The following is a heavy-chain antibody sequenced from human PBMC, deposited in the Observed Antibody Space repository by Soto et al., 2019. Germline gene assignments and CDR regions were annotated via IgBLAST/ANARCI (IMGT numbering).Heavy chain of an antibody. D-gene: IGHD3-9*01. CDR2: IYYSGST. V-gene: IGHV4-59*12. CDR3: ARRSAPVGLVSPYYYYYGMDV. Sequence: SETLSLTCTVSGGSISSYYWSWIRQPPGKGLEWIGYIYYSGSTNYNPSLKSRVTISVDTSKNQFSLKLSSVTAADTAVYYCARRSAPVGLVSPYYYYYGMDVWGQGTTVTVSS. CDR1: GGSISSYY. J-gene: IGHJ6*02.